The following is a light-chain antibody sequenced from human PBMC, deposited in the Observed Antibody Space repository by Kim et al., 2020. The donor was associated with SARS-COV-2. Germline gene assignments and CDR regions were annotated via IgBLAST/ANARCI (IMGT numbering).Light chain of an antibody. J-gene: IGLJ2*01. V-gene: IGLV2-8*01. CDR2: EVS. CDR1: SSDVGGYNY. CDR3: SSYAGSNNFV. Sequence: QSVLTQPSFASGSPGQSVTISCPGTSSDVGGYNYVSWYQQHPGKAPNLMIYEVSKRPSGVPDRFSGSKSGNTASLTVSGLQAGDEADYYCSSYAGSNNFVFGGGAQLTVL.